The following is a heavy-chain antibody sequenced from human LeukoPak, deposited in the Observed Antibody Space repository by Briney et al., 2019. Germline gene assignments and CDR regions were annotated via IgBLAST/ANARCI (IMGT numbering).Heavy chain of an antibody. D-gene: IGHD3-10*01. J-gene: IGHJ4*02. V-gene: IGHV4-39*07. Sequence: SETLSLTCTVSGGSIRSSSYYWGCIRQPPGKGLEWIGSIHYNGSTCYNPSLESRVIMSVDTSKNQFSLKLTSVTAADTAMYYCVRDRGVPRPYYFDQWGQGTLVTVSS. CDR3: VRDRGVPRPYYFDQ. CDR1: GGSIRSSSYY. CDR2: IHYNGST.